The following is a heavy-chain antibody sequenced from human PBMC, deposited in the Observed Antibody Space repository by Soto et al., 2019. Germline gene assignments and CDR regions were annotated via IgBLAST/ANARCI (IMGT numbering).Heavy chain of an antibody. V-gene: IGHV4-39*01. Sequence: XETLSLSGTVSCGSISSSRYYWGWIRQPPGKVLEWIVSIYYSGSTYYNPSLKSRVTISVDTSKNQFSLKLSSVTAADTAVYYCARQGYDSWSGYYIDYYYYVMEVWGQGTTVTVS. J-gene: IGHJ6*02. CDR1: CGSISSSRYY. D-gene: IGHD3-3*01. CDR2: IYYSGST. CDR3: ARQGYDSWSGYYIDYYYYVMEV.